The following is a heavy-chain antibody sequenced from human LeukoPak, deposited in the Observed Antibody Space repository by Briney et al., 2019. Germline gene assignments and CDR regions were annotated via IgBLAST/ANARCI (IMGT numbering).Heavy chain of an antibody. J-gene: IGHJ4*02. Sequence: TGGSLRLSCAASGFMFDDYAMHWVRQVPGRGLEWVSLISGDGVSSFYADSVKGRFTISRDNNNSSLSLQMRRLTTEDTAFYYCVREQFSHTSNYSDNWGQGILVTVSS. D-gene: IGHD5-24*01. V-gene: IGHV3-43*02. CDR1: GFMFDDYA. CDR3: VREQFSHTSNYSDN. CDR2: ISGDGVSS.